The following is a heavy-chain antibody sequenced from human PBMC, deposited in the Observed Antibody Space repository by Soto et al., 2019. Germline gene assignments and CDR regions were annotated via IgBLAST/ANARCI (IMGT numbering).Heavy chain of an antibody. Sequence: ASVKVSCKVSGYTLTELSMHWVRQAPGKGLEWMGGFDPEDADTIYAQKFQGRVTMTEDTSTDTAYMELSNLRSEDTAVYYCATIKSDLGLSGNYFNYFDCWGQGTLVTVS. J-gene: IGHJ4*02. CDR2: FDPEDADT. D-gene: IGHD3-10*01. CDR3: ATIKSDLGLSGNYFNYFDC. CDR1: GYTLTELS. V-gene: IGHV1-24*01.